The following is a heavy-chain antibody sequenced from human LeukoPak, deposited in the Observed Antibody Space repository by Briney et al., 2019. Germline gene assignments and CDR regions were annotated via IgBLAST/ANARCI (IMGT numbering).Heavy chain of an antibody. V-gene: IGHV3-23*01. Sequence: GGSLRLSCAASGFTFSSYAMSWVRQAPGKGLEWVSSISGSGSSTFYADSVKGRFIISRDNSKNTLYLQMNSLRAEDTAVYYCAKHTAGTKALDYWGQGTLVTVSS. CDR2: ISGSGSST. J-gene: IGHJ4*02. CDR1: GFTFSSYA. D-gene: IGHD1-1*01. CDR3: AKHTAGTKALDY.